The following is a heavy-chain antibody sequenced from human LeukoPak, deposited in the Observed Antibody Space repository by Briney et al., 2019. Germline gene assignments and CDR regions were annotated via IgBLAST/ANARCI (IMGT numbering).Heavy chain of an antibody. CDR3: ARGGYGSGSYRYAFDI. CDR1: RFTFSSYA. CDR2: ISSSSSYI. Sequence: PGGSLRPSCAASRFTFSSYATNSGCHAPGKGLEWVSSISSSSSYIYYADLVEGRFTISRDNAKNSLNLQMNSLRAEDTAVYYCARGGYGSGSYRYAFDIWGQGTMVTVSS. D-gene: IGHD3-10*01. V-gene: IGHV3-21*01. J-gene: IGHJ3*02.